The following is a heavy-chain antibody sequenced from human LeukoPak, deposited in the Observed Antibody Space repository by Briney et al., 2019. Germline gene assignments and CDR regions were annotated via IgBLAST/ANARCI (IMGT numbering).Heavy chain of an antibody. J-gene: IGHJ4*02. CDR1: GGSFSGFY. CDR2: INHSGST. D-gene: IGHD2-15*01. CDR3: ATPSLDY. Sequence: SETLSLTCAVYGGSFSGFYWSWIRQPPGKGLEWSGEINHSGSTNYNPSLKSRVTISVDTSKNQFSLKLSSVTAADTAVYYCATPSLDYWGQGTLVTVSS. V-gene: IGHV4-34*01.